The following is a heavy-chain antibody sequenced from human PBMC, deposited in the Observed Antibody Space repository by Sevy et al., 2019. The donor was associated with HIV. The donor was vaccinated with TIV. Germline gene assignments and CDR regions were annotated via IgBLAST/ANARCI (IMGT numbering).Heavy chain of an antibody. J-gene: IGHJ4*02. Sequence: GGSLRLSCAASGFTFDDYGMHWVRQAPGKGLEWVSGISWNSGSIGYAESVKGRFTTFRDNAKKSLYLQMTSLRAEDTALYYCAKGIRYSYGSWDFDSWGQGTLVTVSS. CDR2: ISWNSGSI. CDR1: GFTFDDYG. V-gene: IGHV3-9*01. CDR3: AKGIRYSYGSWDFDS. D-gene: IGHD5-18*01.